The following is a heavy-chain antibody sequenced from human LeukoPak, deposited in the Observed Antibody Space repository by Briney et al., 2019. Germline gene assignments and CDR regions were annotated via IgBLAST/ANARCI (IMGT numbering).Heavy chain of an antibody. J-gene: IGHJ4*02. CDR2: ISGVGSVN. CDR3: AREGYGDYFPSQH. CDR1: GFTFSSYE. D-gene: IGHD4-17*01. Sequence: GGSLRLSCAASGFTFSSYEMNWVRQAPGKGLEWVSYISGVGSVNNYADSVKGRFTISRDNAKNSLYLQMNILRAEDTAVYYCAREGYGDYFPSQHWGQGTLVTVSS. V-gene: IGHV3-48*03.